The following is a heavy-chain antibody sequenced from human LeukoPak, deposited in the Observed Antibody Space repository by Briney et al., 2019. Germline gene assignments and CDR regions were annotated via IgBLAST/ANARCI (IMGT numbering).Heavy chain of an antibody. J-gene: IGHJ4*02. V-gene: IGHV4-59*01. CDR1: GGSISNYY. Sequence: SETLSLTCTVSGGSISNYYWSWIRQPPGKGLGWIGFMYNRGTTNYDPSLKSRVTISVDTSKNQFSLKLSSVTAADTAVYYCARCRGVAPVEDWGQGTLVTASS. D-gene: IGHD2-2*01. CDR3: ARCRGVAPVED. CDR2: MYNRGTT.